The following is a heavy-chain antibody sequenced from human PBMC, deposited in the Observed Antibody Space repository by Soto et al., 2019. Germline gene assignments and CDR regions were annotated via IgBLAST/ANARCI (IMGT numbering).Heavy chain of an antibody. D-gene: IGHD3-9*01. CDR3: ARDARYRRGGMDV. J-gene: IGHJ6*02. V-gene: IGHV4-4*02. CDR1: GGSMSSSNW. CDR2: IYHSGST. Sequence: QVQLQESGPGLVKPSGTLSLTCAVSGGSMSSSNWWSWVRQPPGKGLEWIGEIYHSGSTNYNPSLNSRVTISVDKSKNQSSLKLSSVTAADTAVYYCARDARYRRGGMDVWGQGTTVTVSS.